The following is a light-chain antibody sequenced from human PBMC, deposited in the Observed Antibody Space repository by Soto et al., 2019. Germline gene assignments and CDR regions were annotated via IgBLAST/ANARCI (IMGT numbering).Light chain of an antibody. V-gene: IGKV1-33*01. CDR3: QQYDNVPPGIT. J-gene: IGKJ3*01. CDR1: QDISDY. CDR2: DAS. Sequence: DIQMTQSPSSLSASVGDRVTITCQASQDISDYLNWYQQKPGRAPKLLIYDASNLETGVPSRFSGRGSGTDFTFTISSLQPEDIATYYCQQYDNVPPGITFGPGTKVEIK.